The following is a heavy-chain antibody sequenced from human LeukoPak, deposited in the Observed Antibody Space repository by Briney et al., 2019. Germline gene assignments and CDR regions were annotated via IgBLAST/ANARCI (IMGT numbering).Heavy chain of an antibody. CDR1: GYTFTSYG. CDR2: ISAYNGNT. J-gene: IGHJ6*03. V-gene: IGHV1-18*01. Sequence: ASVKVSCKASGYTFTSYGISWVRQAPGQGLEWMGWISAYNGNTNYALKLQGRVTMTTDTSTSTAYMELRSLRSDDTAVYYCAREPRSLYYMDVWGKGTTVTVSS. CDR3: AREPRSLYYMDV.